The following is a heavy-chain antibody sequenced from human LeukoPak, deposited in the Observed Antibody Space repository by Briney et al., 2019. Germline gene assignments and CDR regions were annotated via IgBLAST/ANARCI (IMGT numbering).Heavy chain of an antibody. J-gene: IGHJ6*03. V-gene: IGHV7-4-1*02. D-gene: IGHD3-10*01. CDR2: INTNTGNP. Sequence: ASVKVSCKASGYTFTSYAMNLVRQAPGQGLELMGWINTNTGNPTYAQGFTGRFVFSLDTSVSTAYLQISSLKAEDTAVYYCARDQGNLWFGELIYYYYMDVWGKGTTVTVYS. CDR3: ARDQGNLWFGELIYYYYMDV. CDR1: GYTFTSYA.